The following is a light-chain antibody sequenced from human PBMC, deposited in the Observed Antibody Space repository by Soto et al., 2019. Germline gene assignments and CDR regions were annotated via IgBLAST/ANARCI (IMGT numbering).Light chain of an antibody. Sequence: QSALTQPPSASGSPGQSVTISCTGTSSDIGAYNFVSWYQQHPGKAPKLMIYEVSKRPSGVPDRFSGSKSGDTASLTVSGLQAEDEADYFCSSYAGSISLVFGSGTKLTVL. CDR3: SSYAGSISLV. CDR1: SSDIGAYNF. J-gene: IGLJ1*01. V-gene: IGLV2-8*01. CDR2: EVS.